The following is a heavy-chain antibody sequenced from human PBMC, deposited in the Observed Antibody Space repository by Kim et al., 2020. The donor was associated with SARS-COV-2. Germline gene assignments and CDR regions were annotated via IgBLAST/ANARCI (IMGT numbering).Heavy chain of an antibody. CDR2: FDPEDVET. Sequence: ASVKVSCKVSGYTFARLSIHWVRQAPGQGLEWMGGFDPEDVETVYAQKFQGRVTMTEDTSTDTAYMELTSLRSDDTAVYYCATGHQLLINWFDPWGQGTLVTVSS. D-gene: IGHD2-2*01. J-gene: IGHJ5*02. CDR1: GYTFARLS. CDR3: ATGHQLLINWFDP. V-gene: IGHV1-24*01.